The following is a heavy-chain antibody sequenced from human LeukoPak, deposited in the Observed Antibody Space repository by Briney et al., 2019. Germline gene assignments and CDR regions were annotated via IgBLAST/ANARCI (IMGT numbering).Heavy chain of an antibody. Sequence: PGGSLRLSCAASGFTFSSCAMSWVRQAPGKGLEWVSAISGSGGSTYYADSVKGRFTISRDNSKNTLYLQMNSLRAEDTAVYYCAKGHSGWYDEDYWGQGTLVTVSS. D-gene: IGHD6-19*01. CDR2: ISGSGGST. J-gene: IGHJ4*02. CDR1: GFTFSSCA. CDR3: AKGHSGWYDEDY. V-gene: IGHV3-23*01.